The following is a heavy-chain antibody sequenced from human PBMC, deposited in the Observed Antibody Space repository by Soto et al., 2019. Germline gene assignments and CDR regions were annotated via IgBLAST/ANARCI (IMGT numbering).Heavy chain of an antibody. CDR2: IIPILDTP. J-gene: IGHJ6*02. CDR3: ARDASPAYCSGNTCFSGHYYHGMDV. CDR1: GDTLDNYS. Sequence: QVQLVQSGAEVKKPGSSVKVSCKTSGDTLDNYSISWVRQAPGQGLEWMGRIIPILDTPNYAQRFQGRVTISADKSTSTVYMELSSLLSEDTAVYYCARDASPAYCSGNTCFSGHYYHGMDVWGLGTTVTVSS. D-gene: IGHD2-15*01. V-gene: IGHV1-69*08.